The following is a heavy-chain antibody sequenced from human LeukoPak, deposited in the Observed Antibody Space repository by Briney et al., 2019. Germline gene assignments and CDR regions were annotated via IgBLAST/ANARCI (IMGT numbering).Heavy chain of an antibody. Sequence: PGGSLRLSCAASGFTFSSYAMHWVRQAPGKGLEWVAVISYDGSNKYYADSVKGRFTISRDSSKNTLYLQMNSLRGEDTGVYYCAKLSRTPLQQYWGQGTLVTVSS. J-gene: IGHJ4*02. CDR2: ISYDGSNK. CDR1: GFTFSSYA. D-gene: IGHD1-1*01. CDR3: AKLSRTPLQQY. V-gene: IGHV3-30-3*02.